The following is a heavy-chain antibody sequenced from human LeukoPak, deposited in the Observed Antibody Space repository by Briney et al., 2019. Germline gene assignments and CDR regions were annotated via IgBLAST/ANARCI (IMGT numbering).Heavy chain of an antibody. CDR3: ARKKYSGYDLEAFDY. Sequence: SETLSLTCTVSGGSISSYYWSWIRQPPGKGLEWIGYIYYSGSTNYNPSLKSRVTISVDTSKNQFSLKLSSVTAADTAVYYCARKKYSGYDLEAFDYWGQGTLVTVSS. V-gene: IGHV4-59*01. J-gene: IGHJ4*02. D-gene: IGHD5-12*01. CDR2: IYYSGST. CDR1: GGSISSYY.